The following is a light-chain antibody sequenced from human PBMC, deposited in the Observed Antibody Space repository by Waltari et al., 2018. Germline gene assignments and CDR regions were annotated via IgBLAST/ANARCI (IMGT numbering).Light chain of an antibody. V-gene: IGKV3-20*01. J-gene: IGKJ2*01. Sequence: EIVLTQSPGILSLSPGERATLSCRASQRVNNNFLAWYQQKPGQAPRLLIYGASTRATGIPDRFTGSGSGTDFTLTITRLEPEDFAVYSCQQYGSSPKTFGQGTKLDIK. CDR1: QRVNNNF. CDR3: QQYGSSPKT. CDR2: GAS.